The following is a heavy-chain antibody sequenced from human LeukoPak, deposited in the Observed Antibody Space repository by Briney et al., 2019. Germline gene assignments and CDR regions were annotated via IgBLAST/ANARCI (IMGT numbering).Heavy chain of an antibody. Sequence: SETLSLTCTVSGGSISSGDYYWSWIRQPPGKGLEWIGYIYYSGSTYYNPSLKSRVTISVDTSKNQFSLKLSSVTAADTAVYYCARHGDTAMVTGPGGYWFDPWGQGTLVTVSS. V-gene: IGHV4-30-4*01. CDR3: ARHGDTAMVTGPGGYWFDP. CDR2: IYYSGST. CDR1: GGSISSGDYY. D-gene: IGHD5-18*01. J-gene: IGHJ5*02.